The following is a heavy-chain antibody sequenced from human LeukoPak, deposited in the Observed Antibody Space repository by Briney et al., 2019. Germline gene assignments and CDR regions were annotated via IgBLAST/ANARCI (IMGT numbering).Heavy chain of an antibody. CDR1: GYTFTGYY. CDR2: IDPNSGGT. V-gene: IGHV1-2*02. J-gene: IGHJ4*02. Sequence: ASVKVSCMTSGYTFTGYYMHWVGQAPGQGLEWMGWIDPNSGGTNYAQKFQGRVTMTRDTSIGTAYMELSGLTSDDTAVYYCARGYYDRGSLYYFDYWGQGALVTVSS. D-gene: IGHD3-22*01. CDR3: ARGYYDRGSLYYFDY.